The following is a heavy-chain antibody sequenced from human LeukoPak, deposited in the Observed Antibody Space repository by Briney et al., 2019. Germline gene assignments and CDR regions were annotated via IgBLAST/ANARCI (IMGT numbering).Heavy chain of an antibody. J-gene: IGHJ4*02. CDR1: GFTFSVYW. CDR2: INPDGTSA. V-gene: IGHV3-74*01. D-gene: IGHD4-23*01. CDR3: ARDPVLDEFGGNSPY. Sequence: PGGSLRLSCAASGFTFSVYWMHWVRQAPEKGLVWVSCINPDGTSATYADSVKGRFTISRDNAKTTLYLQMDSLRAEDTAVYYCARDPVLDEFGGNSPYWGQGTLVTVSS.